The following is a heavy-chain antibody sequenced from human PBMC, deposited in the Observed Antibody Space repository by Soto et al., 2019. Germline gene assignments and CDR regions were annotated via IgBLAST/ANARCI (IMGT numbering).Heavy chain of an antibody. D-gene: IGHD3-9*01. J-gene: IGHJ2*01. CDR1: GGSFSGYY. CDR3: ARESHDMLTGPPWVWYFDL. Sequence: QVQLQQWGAGPLRPLETLSLTCGVSGGSFSGYYWAWSRQSPGKGLEWIGEINGRGSLNYNPSLKSRVSISVGTSKNHYSLMLRSVAAADTAVYHCARESHDMLTGPPWVWYFDLWGRGTRVTVSS. CDR2: INGRGSL. V-gene: IGHV4-34*01.